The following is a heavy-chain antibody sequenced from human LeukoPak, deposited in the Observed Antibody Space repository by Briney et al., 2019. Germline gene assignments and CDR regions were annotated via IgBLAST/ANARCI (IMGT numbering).Heavy chain of an antibody. D-gene: IGHD5-18*01. Sequence: PGGSLRLSCAASGFTFSSYWMSWVRQAPGKGLEWVANIKQDGSDKYYVDSVKGRFTISRDNSKNTLYLQMNSLRAEDTAVYYCAKDLIQLWLPGDAFDIWGQGTMVTVSS. CDR2: IKQDGSDK. J-gene: IGHJ3*02. V-gene: IGHV3-7*01. CDR1: GFTFSSYW. CDR3: AKDLIQLWLPGDAFDI.